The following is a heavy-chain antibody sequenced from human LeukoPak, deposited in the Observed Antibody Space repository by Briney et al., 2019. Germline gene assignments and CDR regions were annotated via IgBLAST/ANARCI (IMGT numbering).Heavy chain of an antibody. D-gene: IGHD6-13*01. CDR2: ISSSSSYI. CDR1: GFTFSSYS. J-gene: IGHJ4*02. CDR3: ARYPTLLQDSSSWTRTDDY. Sequence: GGSLRLSCAASGFTFSSYSMNWVRQAPGKGLEWVSSISSSSSYIYYADSVKGRFTISRDNAKNSLYLQMNSLRAEDTAVYYCARYPTLLQDSSSWTRTDDYWGQGTLVTVSS. V-gene: IGHV3-21*01.